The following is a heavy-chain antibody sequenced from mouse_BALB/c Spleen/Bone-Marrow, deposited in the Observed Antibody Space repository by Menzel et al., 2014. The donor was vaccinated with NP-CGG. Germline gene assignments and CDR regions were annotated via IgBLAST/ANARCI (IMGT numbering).Heavy chain of an antibody. D-gene: IGHD1-2*01. V-gene: IGHV7-3*02. J-gene: IGHJ2*01. CDR1: GFTFTDYY. CDR3: ARDIGRLLFDY. Sequence: EVKLMESGGGLVQPGGSLRLSCETSGFTFTDYYMNWVRQPPGKALEWLGFISNKANGYTTEYSASVKGRFTISRDNSQSILYLQMNTLRAEDSATYYCARDIGRLLFDYWGQGTTLTVSS. CDR2: ISNKANGYTT.